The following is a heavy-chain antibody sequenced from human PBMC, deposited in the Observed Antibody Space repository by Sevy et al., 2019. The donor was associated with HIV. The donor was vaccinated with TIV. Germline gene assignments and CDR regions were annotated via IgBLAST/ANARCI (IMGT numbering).Heavy chain of an antibody. Sequence: GGSLRLSCTASGFTFGDYAMSWFRQAPGKGLEWVGFIRSKAYGGTTEYAASVKGRFTISRDDSKSIAYLQMNSLKTEDTAVYYCTRDRAWELLGEVFDYWGQGTLVTVSS. CDR2: IRSKAYGGTT. V-gene: IGHV3-49*03. CDR1: GFTFGDYA. J-gene: IGHJ4*02. D-gene: IGHD1-26*01. CDR3: TRDRAWELLGEVFDY.